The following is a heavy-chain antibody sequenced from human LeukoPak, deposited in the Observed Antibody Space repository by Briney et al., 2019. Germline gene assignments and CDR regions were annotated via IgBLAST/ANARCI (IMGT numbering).Heavy chain of an antibody. D-gene: IGHD1-26*01. J-gene: IGHJ4*02. CDR2: IKQDGSEK. Sequence: GGSLRLSCAASGFTFSSYWMSWVRQAPGKGLEWVANIKQDGSEKYYVDSVKGRFTISRDNAKNSLYLQMNSLRAEDTAVYYCATTSYSGSPGYWGQGTLVTVSS. V-gene: IGHV3-7*01. CDR3: ATTSYSGSPGY. CDR1: GFTFSSYW.